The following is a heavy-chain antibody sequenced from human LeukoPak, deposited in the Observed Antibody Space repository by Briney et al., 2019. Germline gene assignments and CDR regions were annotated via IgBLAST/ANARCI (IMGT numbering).Heavy chain of an antibody. CDR3: ARDWIAVVGLFDY. CDR2: IIPILGIA. V-gene: IGHV1-69*04. J-gene: IGHJ4*02. Sequence: SVKVSCKASGGTFSSYAISWVRQAPGQGLEWMGRIIPILGIANYAQKFQGRVTITADKSTSTAYMELSSLRSEDTAVYYCARDWIAVVGLFDYWGQGTLVTVSS. CDR1: GGTFSSYA. D-gene: IGHD6-19*01.